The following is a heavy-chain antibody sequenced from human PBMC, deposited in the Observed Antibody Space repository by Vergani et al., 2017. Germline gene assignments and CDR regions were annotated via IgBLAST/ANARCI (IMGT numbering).Heavy chain of an antibody. D-gene: IGHD5-12*01. CDR3: ARAGGYDHNSRWFDP. Sequence: VQLVESGGGLVQPGGSLRLSCAASGFTFSSYWMSWVRQAPGKGLEWVSYISSSSSYTNYADSVKGRFTISRDNAKNSLYLQMNSLRAEDTAVYYCARAGGYDHNSRWFDPWGQGTLVTVSS. CDR2: ISSSSSYT. V-gene: IGHV3-11*05. J-gene: IGHJ5*02. CDR1: GFTFSSYW.